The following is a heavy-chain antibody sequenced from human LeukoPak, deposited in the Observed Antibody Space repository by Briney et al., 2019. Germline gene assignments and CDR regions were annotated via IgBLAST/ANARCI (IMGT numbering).Heavy chain of an antibody. CDR2: IWYDGSNK. J-gene: IGHJ4*02. Sequence: PGGSLRLSCAASGFTFSSYGMHWVRQAPGKGLEWVAVIWYDGSNKYYADSVKGRFTISRDNSKNTLYLQMNSLRAEDTAVYYCTTDQKQWLVHGYWGQGTLVTVSS. CDR1: GFTFSSYG. CDR3: TTDQKQWLVHGY. V-gene: IGHV3-33*01. D-gene: IGHD6-19*01.